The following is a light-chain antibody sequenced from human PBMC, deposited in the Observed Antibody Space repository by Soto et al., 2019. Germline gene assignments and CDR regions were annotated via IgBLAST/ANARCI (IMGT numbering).Light chain of an antibody. Sequence: IQLTQSPSSLSASVGDRGSITCRTSQSITNYLNWYQQKPWKAPKLLIYAASTLHGGVPPRFSGSGSGTNFTLTISRLQPEDLAIYYCQQSYSTPLTFGLGTKVDNK. J-gene: IGKJ1*01. CDR3: QQSYSTPLT. CDR1: QSITNY. V-gene: IGKV1-39*01. CDR2: AAS.